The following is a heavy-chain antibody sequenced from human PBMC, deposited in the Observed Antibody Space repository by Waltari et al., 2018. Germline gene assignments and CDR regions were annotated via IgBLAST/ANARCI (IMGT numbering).Heavy chain of an antibody. Sequence: QVQLQQWGAGLLKPSETLSLTCAVYGGSFSGYYWSWIRQPPGKGLEWIGEINHSGSTNYNPSLKSRVTISVETSKNQFSLKRSSVTAADTAVYYCARAVSNDCWSGYHRGGYYYFDYWGQGTLVTVSS. D-gene: IGHD3-3*01. CDR3: ARAVSNDCWSGYHRGGYYYFDY. CDR2: INHSGST. J-gene: IGHJ4*02. V-gene: IGHV4-34*01. CDR1: GGSFSGYY.